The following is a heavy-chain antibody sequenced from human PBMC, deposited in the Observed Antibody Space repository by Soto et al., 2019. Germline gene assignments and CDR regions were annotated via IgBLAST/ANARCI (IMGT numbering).Heavy chain of an antibody. D-gene: IGHD2-2*01. CDR3: ARDPSHIVVVPAASNYGMDV. J-gene: IGHJ6*02. V-gene: IGHV4-30-4*01. CDR1: GGSISSGDYY. CDR2: IYYSGST. Sequence: PSETLSLTCTVSGGSISSGDYYWSWIRQPPGKGLEWIGYIYYSGSTYYNPSLKSRVTISVDTSKNQFSLKLSSVTAADTAVYYCARDPSHIVVVPAASNYGMDVWGQGTTVTVSS.